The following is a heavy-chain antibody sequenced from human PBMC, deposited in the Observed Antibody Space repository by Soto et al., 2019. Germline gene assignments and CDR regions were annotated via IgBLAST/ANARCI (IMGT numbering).Heavy chain of an antibody. CDR1: GYTFTCYG. J-gene: IGHJ6*03. CDR2: ISAYNGNT. V-gene: IGHV1-18*01. Sequence: ASVKVSCKASGYTFTCYGISWVRQAPGQGLEWMGWISAYNGNTNYAQKLQGRVTMTTDTSTSTAYMELRSLRSDDTAVYYCARVLAYYYYMEVWGKGTTVTVSS. D-gene: IGHD3-3*02. CDR3: ARVLAYYYYMEV.